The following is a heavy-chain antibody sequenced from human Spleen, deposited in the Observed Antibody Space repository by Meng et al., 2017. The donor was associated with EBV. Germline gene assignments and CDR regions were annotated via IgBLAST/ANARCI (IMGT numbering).Heavy chain of an antibody. D-gene: IGHD4-17*01. CDR2: IKTRGNNYAT. CDR3: ARENYGVLNY. V-gene: IGHV3-72*01. CDR1: GVTVSDHY. J-gene: IGHJ4*02. Sequence: VLLVYTGGGCVQPGGSLSLSCAASGVTVSDHYMDWVRQAPGKVLEWVGRIKTRGNNYATEYAASVRGRFTVSRDDSKSLVFLEMNSLKIEDTAIYYCARENYGVLNYWGQGNLVTVSS.